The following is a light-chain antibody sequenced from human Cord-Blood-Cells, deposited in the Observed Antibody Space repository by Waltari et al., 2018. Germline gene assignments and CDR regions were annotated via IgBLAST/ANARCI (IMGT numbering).Light chain of an antibody. CDR1: QSLLHSNGYNY. CDR3: MQALQTPLT. CDR2: LGS. J-gene: IGKJ1*01. V-gene: IGKV2-28*01. Sequence: DIVMTQSPLSLPVTPGEPASISCRSSQSLLHSNGYNYLDWYLQKPGQSPQLLIYLGSNRASGVPDRSSGSGSGTDFTLKISRVEAEDVGVYCCMQALQTPLTFGQGTKVEIK.